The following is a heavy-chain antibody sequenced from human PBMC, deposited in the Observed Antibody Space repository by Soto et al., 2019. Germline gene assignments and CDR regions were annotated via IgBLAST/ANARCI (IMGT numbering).Heavy chain of an antibody. D-gene: IGHD2-8*01. Sequence: GGSLRLSCAASGFTFSSYDMHWVRQATGKGLEWVSAIGTAGDTYYPGSVKGRFTISRENAKNSLYLQMNSLRAEDTAVYYCASAGPMEYFDYWGQGTLVTVSS. CDR1: GFTFSSYD. CDR2: IGTAGDT. CDR3: ASAGPMEYFDY. V-gene: IGHV3-13*01. J-gene: IGHJ4*02.